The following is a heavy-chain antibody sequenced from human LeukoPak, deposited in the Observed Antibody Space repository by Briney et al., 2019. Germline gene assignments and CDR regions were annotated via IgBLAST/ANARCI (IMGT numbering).Heavy chain of an antibody. CDR3: ARDVNGYSSTWYDY. D-gene: IGHD6-13*01. V-gene: IGHV3-7*01. CDR2: IKQDGSEK. CDR1: GFTFSSYW. Sequence: GGSLRLSCAASGFTFSSYWMSWVRQAPGKGLEWVANIKQDGSEKYYVDSVKGRFTISRDNAKNSLYLQMNSLRAEDTAVYYCARDVNGYSSTWYDYWGQGTLVTVSS. J-gene: IGHJ4*02.